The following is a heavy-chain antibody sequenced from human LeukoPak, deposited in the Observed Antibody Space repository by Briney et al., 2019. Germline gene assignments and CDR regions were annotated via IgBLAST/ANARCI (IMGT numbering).Heavy chain of an antibody. CDR3: AKDLARYGRPDY. Sequence: GGSLRLSCAASGFTFSSYGMHWVRQAPGKGLEWVAVISYDGSNKYYADSVKGRFTISRDNSKNTLYLQMNSLRAEDTAVYYCAKDLARYGRPDYWGQGTLVTVCS. J-gene: IGHJ4*02. CDR1: GFTFSSYG. V-gene: IGHV3-30*18. D-gene: IGHD4-17*01. CDR2: ISYDGSNK.